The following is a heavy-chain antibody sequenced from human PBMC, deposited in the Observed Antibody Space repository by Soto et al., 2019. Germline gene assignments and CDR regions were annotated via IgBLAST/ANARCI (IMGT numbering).Heavy chain of an antibody. J-gene: IGHJ6*02. V-gene: IGHV1-69*04. D-gene: IGHD6-13*01. CDR1: GGTFSSYT. CDR2: IIPILGIA. CDR3: AREVGSSWYPRYYYGMDV. Sequence: SVKVSCKASGGTFSSYTISWVRQAPGQGLEWMGRIIPILGIANYAQKFQGRVTITADKSTSTAYMELSSLRSEDSAVYYCAREVGSSWYPRYYYGMDVWG.